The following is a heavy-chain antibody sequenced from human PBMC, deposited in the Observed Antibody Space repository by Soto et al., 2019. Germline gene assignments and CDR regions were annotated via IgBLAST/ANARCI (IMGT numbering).Heavy chain of an antibody. J-gene: IGHJ4*02. CDR1: EFPFSTYE. Sequence: EVQLVESGGGLVQPGGSLRLSCVASEFPFSTYEMHWVRQAPGKGLEWVSYISSSGSTIYYADSVKGRFSISRDNAKSSLYLLMNSLRAEDTAVYYCARETHYYFDYWGQGTLVTVSS. CDR3: ARETHYYFDY. V-gene: IGHV3-48*03. CDR2: ISSSGSTI.